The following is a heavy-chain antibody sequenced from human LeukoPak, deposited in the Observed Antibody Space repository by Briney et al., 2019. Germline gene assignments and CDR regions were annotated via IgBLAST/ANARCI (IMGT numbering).Heavy chain of an antibody. Sequence: PGGSLRLSCAASGFTFSSYAMSWVRQAPGKGLEWVSAISGSGGSTYYADSVKGRFTISRDNPKNALYLQMNSLRAEDTAVYYCAKGFYDILTGYYDVWGQGTLVTVPS. J-gene: IGHJ4*02. V-gene: IGHV3-23*01. CDR1: GFTFSSYA. CDR3: AKGFYDILTGYYDV. D-gene: IGHD3-9*01. CDR2: ISGSGGST.